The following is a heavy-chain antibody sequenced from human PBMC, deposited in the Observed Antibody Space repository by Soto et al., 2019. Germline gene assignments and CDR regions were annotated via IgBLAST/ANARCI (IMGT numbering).Heavy chain of an antibody. CDR3: ARVRRWLQLQWLDY. CDR1: GYTFNGYY. D-gene: IGHD5-12*01. Sequence: ASVKVSCKASGYTFNGYYMHWVRQAPGQGLEWMGWINPNSGGTNYAKKFQGRVTMTRDTSISTAYMELSRLRSDDTAVYYCARVRRWLQLQWLDYWGQGTLVTVSS. CDR2: INPNSGGT. V-gene: IGHV1-2*02. J-gene: IGHJ4*02.